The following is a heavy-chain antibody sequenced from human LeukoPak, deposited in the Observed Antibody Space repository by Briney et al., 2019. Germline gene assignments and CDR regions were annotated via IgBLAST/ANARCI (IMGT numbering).Heavy chain of an antibody. J-gene: IGHJ6*02. D-gene: IGHD3-16*01. CDR1: GGSISSGGYS. V-gene: IGHV4-30-2*01. CDR3: ARGPQFGYYYYGMDV. CDR2: IYHSGST. Sequence: PSQTLSLTCAVSGGSISSGGYSWSWIRQPPGKGLEWIGYIYHSGSTYYNPSLKSRVTISVDRSKNQFSLKLSSVTAADTAVYYRARGPQFGYYYYGMDVWGQGTTVTVSS.